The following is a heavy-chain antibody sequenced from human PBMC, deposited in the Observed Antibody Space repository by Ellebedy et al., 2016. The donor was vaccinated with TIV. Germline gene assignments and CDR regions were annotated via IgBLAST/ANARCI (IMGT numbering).Heavy chain of an antibody. J-gene: IGHJ4*02. CDR1: GYTFTSSA. D-gene: IGHD3-16*01. Sequence: AASVKVSCKASGYTFTSSAMHWVRQAPGQRLDWMGRIKADNGNTKYSQKFQARVTITRDTSASTAYMELSNLSSEDTDVYYCARRQEDEGAYYFDYWGQGTLVTVSS. CDR2: IKADNGNT. CDR3: ARRQEDEGAYYFDY. V-gene: IGHV1-3*01.